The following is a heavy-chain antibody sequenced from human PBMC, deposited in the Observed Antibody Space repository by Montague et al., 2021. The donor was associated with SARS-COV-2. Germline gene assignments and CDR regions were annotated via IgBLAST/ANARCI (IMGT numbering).Heavy chain of an antibody. CDR1: GGSISSSNYY. CDR3: ARRGRKLLPVATTIGGLDI. V-gene: IGHV4-39*02. J-gene: IGHJ3*02. D-gene: IGHD5-12*01. CDR2: IYDSGST. Sequence: SETLSLTCTLSGGSISSSNYYWDWIRQPPGKGLEWIGSIYDSGSTYYXPSLKSRVTISVDTSKNHFSLKLSSVTAADTAVYYCARRGRKLLPVATTIGGLDIWGQGTMVTVSS.